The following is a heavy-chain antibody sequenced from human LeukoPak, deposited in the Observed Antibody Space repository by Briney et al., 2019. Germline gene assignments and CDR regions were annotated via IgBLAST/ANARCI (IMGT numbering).Heavy chain of an antibody. V-gene: IGHV4-39*01. J-gene: IGHJ4*02. CDR3: ARGSIAVAGKTPPRY. Sequence: PGETLSLTCSVSGGPLSSSSYYGGWIRQPPGKGLEWIGSIYYSGSTFYNPSLKSRVTISVDTSKNQFSLKLSSVTAADTAVYYCARGSIAVAGKTPPRYWGQGTLVTVSS. CDR1: GGPLSSSSYY. CDR2: IYYSGST. D-gene: IGHD6-19*01.